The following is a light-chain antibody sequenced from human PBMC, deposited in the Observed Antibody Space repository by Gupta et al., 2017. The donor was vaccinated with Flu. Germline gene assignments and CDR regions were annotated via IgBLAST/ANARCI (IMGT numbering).Light chain of an antibody. CDR1: QSVSSN. J-gene: IGKJ4*01. CDR3: QHNNNWPLT. V-gene: IGKV3-15*01. CDR2: GAS. Sequence: EIVMTQSPATLSVSPGERATLSCRASQSVSSNLAWYQQKPGQAPRLLIYGASTRATGIPARCSGRGSGTEFTLTISSLQSEDFAVYYCQHNNNWPLTFGGGTKVEIK.